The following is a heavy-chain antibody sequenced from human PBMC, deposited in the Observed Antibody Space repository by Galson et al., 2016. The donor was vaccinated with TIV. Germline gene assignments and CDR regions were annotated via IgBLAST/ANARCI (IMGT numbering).Heavy chain of an antibody. CDR3: ARDAPYSSSWSIDY. CDR2: ISGYDTNT. V-gene: IGHV1-18*04. J-gene: IGHJ4*02. CDR1: GYTFTNYG. D-gene: IGHD6-13*01. Sequence: SVKVSCKASGYTFTNYGISWVRQAPGQGLEWMGWISGYDTNTEYVQKLQDRVTMTKDTSTSTAYMELRSLRYDDTAVYYCARDAPYSSSWSIDYWDQGSLVTVSS.